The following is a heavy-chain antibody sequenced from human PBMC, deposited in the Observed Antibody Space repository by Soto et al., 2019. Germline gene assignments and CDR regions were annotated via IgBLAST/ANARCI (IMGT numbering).Heavy chain of an antibody. V-gene: IGHV3-21*01. Sequence: EVQLVESGGGLVKPGGSLRLSCVASEFSFSMYNMNWVRQAPGKGLEWVSFISTTSSHIHYADSVMGRFTISRDNAKNSLYLQMNSLRAEDTAVYYWVRDPAADGYYGMDVWGQGTTVTVSS. J-gene: IGHJ6*02. CDR1: EFSFSMYN. D-gene: IGHD6-13*01. CDR3: VRDPAADGYYGMDV. CDR2: ISTTSSHI.